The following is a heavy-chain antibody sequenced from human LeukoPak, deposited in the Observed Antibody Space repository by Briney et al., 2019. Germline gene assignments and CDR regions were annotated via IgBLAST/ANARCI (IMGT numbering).Heavy chain of an antibody. Sequence: ASETLSLTCTVSGGSISSSSYYWGWIRQPPGKGLEWIGSIYYSGSTYYNPSLKSRVTISVDTSKNQFSLKLSSVTAADTAVYYCARGPYITMVRGAAFDIWGQGTMVTVSS. CDR2: IYYSGST. V-gene: IGHV4-39*01. CDR1: GGSISSSSYY. J-gene: IGHJ3*02. D-gene: IGHD3-10*01. CDR3: ARGPYITMVRGAAFDI.